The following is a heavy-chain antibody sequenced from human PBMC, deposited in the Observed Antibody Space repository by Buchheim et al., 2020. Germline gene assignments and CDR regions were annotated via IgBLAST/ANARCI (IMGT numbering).Heavy chain of an antibody. D-gene: IGHD3-10*01. CDR1: GFTFSSYA. J-gene: IGHJ6*03. CDR3: AKDAYGSGSYYNEYYYYYYMDV. CDR2: ISGSGGST. Sequence: EVQLLESGGGLVQPGGSLRLSCAASGFTFSSYAMSWVRQAPGKGLEWVSAISGSGGSTYYADSVKGRFTISRDNSQNTLYLQMNSLRAEDTAVYYCAKDAYGSGSYYNEYYYYYYMDVWGKGTT. V-gene: IGHV3-23*01.